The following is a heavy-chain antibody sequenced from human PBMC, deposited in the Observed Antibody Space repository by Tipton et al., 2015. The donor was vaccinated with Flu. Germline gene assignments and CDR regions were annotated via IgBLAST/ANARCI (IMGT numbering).Heavy chain of an antibody. CDR3: ARRDFSNYVSDPKSWFDP. CDR2: IYHTGST. Sequence: TLSLTCSVSGGSISSGGAYWSWFRQLPGKGLEWIGNIYHTGSTYHNPSLKSRITMSVDTSRNHLPLRLRSVTAADTAVYFCARRDFSNYVSDPKSWFDPWGQGILVTVSP. J-gene: IGHJ5*02. D-gene: IGHD4-11*01. V-gene: IGHV4-39*06. CDR1: GGSISSGGAY.